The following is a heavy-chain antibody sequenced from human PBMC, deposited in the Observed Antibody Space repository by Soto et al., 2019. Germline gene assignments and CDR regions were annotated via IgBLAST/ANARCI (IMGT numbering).Heavy chain of an antibody. CDR3: AKDRGIVATIEGFDY. J-gene: IGHJ4*02. CDR2: ITGGGGGT. Sequence: VQLVESGGGVVQPGRSLRLSCAASGFTFSSYAMSWVRLAPGKGLEWVSGITGGGGGTYYADSLKGRFTISRDNSKNTLYLQMNSLRAEDTAVYYCAKDRGIVATIEGFDYWGQGTLVTVSS. V-gene: IGHV3-23*04. D-gene: IGHD5-12*01. CDR1: GFTFSSYA.